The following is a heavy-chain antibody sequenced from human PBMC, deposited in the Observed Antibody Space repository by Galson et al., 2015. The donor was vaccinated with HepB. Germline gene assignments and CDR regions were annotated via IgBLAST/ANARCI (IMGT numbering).Heavy chain of an antibody. CDR2: IRSKANSYAT. V-gene: IGHV3-73*01. J-gene: IGHJ2*01. CDR3: TRHLGYCSGGSCYNYWYFDL. Sequence: SLRLSCAASGFTFSGSAMHWVRQASGKGLEWVGRIRSKANSYATAYAASVKGRFTISRDDSKNTAYLQMNSLKTEDTAVYYCTRHLGYCSGGSCYNYWYFDLWGRGTLVTVSS. D-gene: IGHD2-15*01. CDR1: GFTFSGSA.